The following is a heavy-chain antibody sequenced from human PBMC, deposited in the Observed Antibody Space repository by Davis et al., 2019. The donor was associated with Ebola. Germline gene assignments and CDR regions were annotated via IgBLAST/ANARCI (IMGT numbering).Heavy chain of an antibody. D-gene: IGHD2-8*01. CDR1: GFTFSSYW. Sequence: GGSLRLSCAASGFTFSSYWMSWVRQAPGKGLEWVSYISSSSSYTNYADSVKGRFTISRDNSKNTLYLQMNSLRAEDTAVYYCARDCTNGVCYSGVWGQGTLVTVSS. V-gene: IGHV3-21*05. CDR3: ARDCTNGVCYSGV. CDR2: ISSSSSYT. J-gene: IGHJ4*02.